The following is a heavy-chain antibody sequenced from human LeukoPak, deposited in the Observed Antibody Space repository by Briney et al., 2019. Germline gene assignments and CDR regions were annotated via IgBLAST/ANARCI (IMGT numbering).Heavy chain of an antibody. CDR3: AREQEYYYDSSGSLSHAFDI. D-gene: IGHD3-22*01. CDR1: GGSISSYY. J-gene: IGHJ3*02. CDR2: IYYSGST. Sequence: PSETLSLTCTVSGGSISSYYWSWVRQPPGKGLEWIGYIYYSGSTNYNPSLKSRVTISVDTSKNQFSLKLSSVTAADTAVYYCAREQEYYYDSSGSLSHAFDIWGQGTMVTVSS. V-gene: IGHV4-59*01.